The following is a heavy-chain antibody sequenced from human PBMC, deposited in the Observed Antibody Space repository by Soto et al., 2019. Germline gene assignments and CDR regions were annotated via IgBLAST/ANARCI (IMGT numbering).Heavy chain of an antibody. CDR1: GFTFSSYA. V-gene: IGHV3-23*01. J-gene: IGHJ4*02. CDR3: AKEMVAAAYVETSPFDL. Sequence: EVQLLESGGGLVQPGGSLRLSCEASGFTFSSYAMPGFGKAPGTGLEWVSVIDGRGGDTSFADSVKGRFSISRDNSKKMLYLHMNSLRAEDTATYYCAKEMVAAAYVETSPFDLWGQGTLVTVSS. D-gene: IGHD2-15*01. CDR2: IDGRGGDT.